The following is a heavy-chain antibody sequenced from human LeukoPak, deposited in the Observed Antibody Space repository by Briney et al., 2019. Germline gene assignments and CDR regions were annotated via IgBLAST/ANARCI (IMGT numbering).Heavy chain of an antibody. CDR2: MNSNSGNT. V-gene: IGHV1-8*01. Sequence: ASVKVSCKASGYTFTSYDINWVRQATGQGLEWMGWMNSNSGNTGYAQKFQGRVTMTRNTSISTAYMELSSLRSEDTAVYYCARGNTYYDFWSGYLYYYYGMDVWGQGTTFTVSS. CDR1: GYTFTSYD. D-gene: IGHD3-3*01. J-gene: IGHJ6*02. CDR3: ARGNTYYDFWSGYLYYYYGMDV.